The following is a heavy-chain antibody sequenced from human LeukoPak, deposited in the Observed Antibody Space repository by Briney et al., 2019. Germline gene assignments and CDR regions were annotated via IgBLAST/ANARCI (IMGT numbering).Heavy chain of an antibody. J-gene: IGHJ5*02. Sequence: SVKVSCKASGGTFSSYAISWVRQAPGQGLEWMGGIIPIFGTANYAQKFQGRVTITADESTSTAYMELSSLRSEDTAAYYCAGYCSSTSCYTGGAWGQGTLVTVSS. V-gene: IGHV1-69*13. CDR3: AGYCSSTSCYTGGA. CDR1: GGTFSSYA. CDR2: IIPIFGTA. D-gene: IGHD2-2*02.